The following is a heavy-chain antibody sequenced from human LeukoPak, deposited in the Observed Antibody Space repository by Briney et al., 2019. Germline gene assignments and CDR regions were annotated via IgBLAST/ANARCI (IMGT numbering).Heavy chain of an antibody. CDR2: IDYTGRT. J-gene: IGHJ4*02. D-gene: IGHD3-3*01. V-gene: IGHV4-59*01. CDR3: ARGPRYYDFWSGYLDY. CDR1: GGSISNSY. Sequence: ASETLSLTCTVSGGSISNSYWSWVRQPPGKGLEWIGYIDYTGRTMYNPSLKSRVTTSLDTSKDQVSLQLSSVTAADTAVYYCARGPRYYDFWSGYLDYWGQGTLVTVSS.